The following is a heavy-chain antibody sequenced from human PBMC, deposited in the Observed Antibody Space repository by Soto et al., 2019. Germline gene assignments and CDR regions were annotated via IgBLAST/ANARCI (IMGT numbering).Heavy chain of an antibody. CDR1: GGTFSSYA. D-gene: IGHD3-10*01. CDR3: ARVLDYYGSGTGGGL. J-gene: IGHJ4*02. V-gene: IGHV1-18*01. CDR2: ISAYNGNT. Sequence: QVQRVPSGAEVKKPGSSVKVSCKASGGTFSSYAISWVRQAPGQGLEWMGWISAYNGNTNYAQKLQGRVTMTTDTSTSTAYMELRSLRSDDTAVYYCARVLDYYGSGTGGGLWGQGTLVTVSS.